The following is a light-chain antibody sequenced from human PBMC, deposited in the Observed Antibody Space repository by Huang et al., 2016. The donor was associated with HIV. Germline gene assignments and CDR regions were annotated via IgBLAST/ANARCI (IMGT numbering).Light chain of an antibody. CDR3: QQYDNWPPGLT. Sequence: EIMMTQSPATLSVSPGGRATLSCRASKNVRHNLAWNQQKTGQAPRLLIYDTSTRASGIPARFRGSGSGTEFTLTISGLQSEDFAFYYCQQYDNWPPGLTFGGGTKIEI. CDR2: DTS. J-gene: IGKJ4*01. CDR1: KNVRHN. V-gene: IGKV3D-15*01.